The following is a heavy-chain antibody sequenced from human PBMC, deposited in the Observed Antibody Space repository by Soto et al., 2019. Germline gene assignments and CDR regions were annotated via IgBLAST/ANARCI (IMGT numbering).Heavy chain of an antibody. D-gene: IGHD2-2*02. Sequence: SETLSLTCGLYCASFDSYYWSWIRQSPGKRLEWIGEINRSGGTNYNPSLKSRATISVDTSKNQFSLNLSSVTAADTAVFYCARGGKTATIFDSWGQGTLVTVSS. CDR1: CASFDSYY. CDR3: ARGGKTATIFDS. CDR2: INRSGGT. J-gene: IGHJ4*02. V-gene: IGHV4-34*01.